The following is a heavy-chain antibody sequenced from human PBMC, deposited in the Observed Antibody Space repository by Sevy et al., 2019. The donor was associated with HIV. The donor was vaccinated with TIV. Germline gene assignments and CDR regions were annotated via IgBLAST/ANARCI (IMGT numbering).Heavy chain of an antibody. CDR1: XXXXXXXX. CDR3: ARXXXXVXXXXXXX. CDR2: XXXXXXXX. J-gene: IGHJ3*01. V-gene: IGHV3-7*01. Sequence: GGSLRLSXAAXXXXXXXXXMSXVXXAXGXXXXXVANXXXXXXXXYYVDSVKGRFTIPRDNAKNSLYLQMNRRRXEHTAVYXCARXXXXVXXXXXXXWGQXTMVTVSS.